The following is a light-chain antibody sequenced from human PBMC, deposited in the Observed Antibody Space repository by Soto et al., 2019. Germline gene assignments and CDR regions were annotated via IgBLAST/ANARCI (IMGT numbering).Light chain of an antibody. V-gene: IGKV1-5*01. Sequence: DIQMTQSPSTPSASVGDRVTITCRANQSISDWLAWYQQKPGKAPKLLIYDASNLESGVPSRFSGSGSGTEFTLTFSSLQPDDFATYYCQQYNSSPLTFGGGTKMEIK. CDR2: DAS. CDR1: QSISDW. CDR3: QQYNSSPLT. J-gene: IGKJ4*01.